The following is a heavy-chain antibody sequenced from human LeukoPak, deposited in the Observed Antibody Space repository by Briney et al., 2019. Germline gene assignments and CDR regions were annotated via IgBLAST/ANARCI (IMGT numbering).Heavy chain of an antibody. V-gene: IGHV3-23*01. J-gene: IGHJ4*02. CDR2: ISGSGGST. CDR3: ASRPPYYYDSSGYYYVY. D-gene: IGHD3-22*01. CDR1: GFTLSSYG. Sequence: TGGSLRLSCAASGFTLSSYGMHWVRQAPGKGLEGGSAISGSGGSTYYADSVKGRFTISRDNSKNTLYLQMNSLRAEDTAVYYCASRPPYYYDSSGYYYVYWGQGTLVTVSS.